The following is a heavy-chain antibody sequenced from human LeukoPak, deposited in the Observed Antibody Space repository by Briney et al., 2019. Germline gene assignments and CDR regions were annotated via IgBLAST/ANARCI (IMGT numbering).Heavy chain of an antibody. J-gene: IGHJ1*01. V-gene: IGHV4-34*01. D-gene: IGHD6-19*01. CDR1: GGSFSGYY. Sequence: SETLSLTCAVYGGSFSGYYWSWIRQPPGKGLEWIGEINHSGSTNYNPSLKSRVTISVDTSKNQFSLKLSSMTAADTAVYYCARGTPVAEYFQHWGQGTLVTVSS. CDR2: INHSGST. CDR3: ARGTPVAEYFQH.